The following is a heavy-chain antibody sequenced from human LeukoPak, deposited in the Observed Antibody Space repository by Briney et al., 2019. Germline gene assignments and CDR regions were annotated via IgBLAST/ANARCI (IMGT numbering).Heavy chain of an antibody. J-gene: IGHJ3*02. D-gene: IGHD1-26*01. CDR3: ATDSGSYLGGAFDI. CDR1: GGSFSGYY. V-gene: IGHV4-34*01. CDR2: INHSGST. Sequence: PSETLSLTCAVYGGSFSGYYWSWIRQPPGNGLEWIGEINHSGSTNYNPSLKSRVTISVDTSKNQFSLKLSSVTAADTAVYYCATDSGSYLGGAFDIWGQGTMVTVSS.